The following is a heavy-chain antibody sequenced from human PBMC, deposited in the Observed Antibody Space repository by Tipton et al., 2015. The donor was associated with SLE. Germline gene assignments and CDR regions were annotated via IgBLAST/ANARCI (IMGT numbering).Heavy chain of an antibody. CDR1: GGSFSSYY. V-gene: IGHV4-59*01. CDR3: AGAGKAGNYYYYYGMDV. J-gene: IGHJ6*02. Sequence: TLSLTCAVYGGSFSSYYWSWIRQPPGKGLEWIGYIYYSGSTNYNPSLKSRATISVDTSKNQFSLKLSSVTAADTAVYYCAGAGKAGNYYYYYGMDVWGQGTTVTVSS. D-gene: IGHD6-13*01. CDR2: IYYSGST.